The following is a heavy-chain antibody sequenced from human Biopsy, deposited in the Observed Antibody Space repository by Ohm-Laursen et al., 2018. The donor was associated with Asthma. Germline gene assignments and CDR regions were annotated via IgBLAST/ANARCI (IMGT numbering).Heavy chain of an antibody. CDR1: GGTFNTYV. V-gene: IGHV1-69*13. CDR2: INSVFGTT. CDR3: ARKAGSCISRTCYSLDF. D-gene: IGHD2-2*01. Sequence: SVKVSCKALGGTFNTYVVGWVRQAPGQGLEWMGGINSVFGTTTYPQKFQDRVTITADDSTSTVYMELSSLRSEDTAVYYCARKAGSCISRTCYSLDFWGQGTLVTVSS. J-gene: IGHJ4*02.